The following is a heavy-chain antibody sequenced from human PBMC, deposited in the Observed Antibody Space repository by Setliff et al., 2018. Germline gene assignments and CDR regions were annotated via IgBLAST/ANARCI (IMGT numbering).Heavy chain of an antibody. CDR2: ISHSGTT. Sequence: SETLSLTCAVFGGPFSGYYWNWIRQPPGKGLEWIGGISHSGTTYYNPSLRSRVTISVDTSKNQFALKVTSVTAADTAVYYCAREGPESDSSGYMDVWGQGTTVTVSS. J-gene: IGHJ6*03. CDR3: AREGPESDSSGYMDV. D-gene: IGHD3-22*01. CDR1: GGPFSGYY. V-gene: IGHV4-34*01.